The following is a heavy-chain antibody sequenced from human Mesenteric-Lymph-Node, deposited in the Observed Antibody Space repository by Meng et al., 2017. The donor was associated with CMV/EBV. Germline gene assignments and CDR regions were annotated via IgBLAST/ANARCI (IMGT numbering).Heavy chain of an antibody. J-gene: IGHJ4*02. CDR3: TGDSVSNPNLDY. D-gene: IGHD3-10*01. CDR2: IYRGNNT. V-gene: IGHV3-66*01. Sequence: VDVVESVGGLVQTGGSLRPVSGASGFDVSDKYMSWVRQARGKGLEWVCIIYRGNNTYYIDSVKDRFTVSRDNSKNTMYLQMNSLRVEDTAVYYCTGDSVSNPNLDYWGQGTLVTVSS. CDR1: GFDVSDKY.